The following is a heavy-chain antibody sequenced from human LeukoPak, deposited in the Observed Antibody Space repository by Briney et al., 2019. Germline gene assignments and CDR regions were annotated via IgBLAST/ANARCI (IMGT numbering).Heavy chain of an antibody. CDR2: INPSGGST. V-gene: IGHV1-46*01. D-gene: IGHD2-2*02. CDR1: GYTFTSYY. J-gene: IGHJ6*02. Sequence: ASVKVSCKASGYTFTSYYMHWVRQAPGQGLEWMGIINPSGGSTSYAQKFQGRVTMTRDTSTSTVYMELSSLRSEDTAVYYCATSATYTDYYYGMDVWGQGTTVTVSS. CDR3: ATSATYTDYYYGMDV.